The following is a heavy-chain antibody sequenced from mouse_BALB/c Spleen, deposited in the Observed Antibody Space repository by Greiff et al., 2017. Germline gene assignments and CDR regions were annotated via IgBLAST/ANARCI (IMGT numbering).Heavy chain of an antibody. CDR3: ARLTGTRAYFDY. J-gene: IGHJ2*01. D-gene: IGHD4-1*01. V-gene: IGHV1-54*01. CDR2: INPGSGGT. Sequence: QVQLQQSGAELVRPGTSVKVSCKASGYAFTNYLIEWVKQRPGQGLEWIGVINPGSGGTNYNEKFKGKATLTADKSSSTAYMQLSSLTSDDSAVYFCARLTGTRAYFDYWGQGTTLTVSS. CDR1: GYAFTNYL.